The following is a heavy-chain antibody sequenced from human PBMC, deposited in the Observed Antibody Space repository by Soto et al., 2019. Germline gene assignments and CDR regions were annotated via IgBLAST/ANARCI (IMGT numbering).Heavy chain of an antibody. CDR2: VSYSGST. V-gene: IGHV4-59*08. Sequence: QVQLQESGPGLVKPSETLFVTCTVSGGSTDSLYWSWVRQPPGKGLEWIGYVSYSGSTTYNPSLKSRVTVSIDTSKNQFSLKLTSVTAADTAVYCCARQGYYDLLSGYYLFDYWGQGILVTVSS. CDR3: ARQGYYDLLSGYYLFDY. J-gene: IGHJ4*02. D-gene: IGHD3-3*01. CDR1: GGSTDSLY.